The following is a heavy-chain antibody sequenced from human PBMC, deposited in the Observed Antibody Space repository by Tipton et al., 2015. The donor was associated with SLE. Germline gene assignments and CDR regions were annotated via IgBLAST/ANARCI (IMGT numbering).Heavy chain of an antibody. CDR3: AKLWGGAARPFDY. V-gene: IGHV3-21*01. CDR1: GFTFSSYS. CDR2: ISSSSSYI. Sequence: GSLRLSCAASGFTFSSYSMNWVRQAPGKGLEWVSSISSSSSYIYYADSVKGRFTISRDNAKNSLYLQMNSLRAEDTAVYYCAKLWGGAARPFDYWGQGTLVTVSS. D-gene: IGHD6-6*01. J-gene: IGHJ4*02.